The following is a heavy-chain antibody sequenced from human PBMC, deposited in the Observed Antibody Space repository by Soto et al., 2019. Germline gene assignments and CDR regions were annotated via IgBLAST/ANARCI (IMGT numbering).Heavy chain of an antibody. J-gene: IGHJ2*01. CDR1: GGSISGGVGGLYY. CDR3: AREVIPLTTDWYFDL. D-gene: IGHD4-17*01. Sequence: QLQLRESGPGLVKPSETLSLTCTVSGGSISGGVGGLYYWSWIRQPPGKGLGWIGYIYDSWSTYYNPSLKRRVTISVDTSKTQFSLRLSSVTAADTAVYYCAREVIPLTTDWYFDLWGRGTLVTVSS. V-gene: IGHV4-30-4*01. CDR2: IYDSWST.